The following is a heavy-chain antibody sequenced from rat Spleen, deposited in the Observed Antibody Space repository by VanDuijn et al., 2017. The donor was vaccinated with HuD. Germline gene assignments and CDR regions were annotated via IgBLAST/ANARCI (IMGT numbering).Heavy chain of an antibody. D-gene: IGHD1-12*02. V-gene: IGHV5-19*01. Sequence: EVQLVESGGGLVQPGRSLKLSCAASGFTFSNYGMHWIRQAPTKGLEWVASISPSGGSTYYRDSVKGRFTISRDNAKSTLYLQMDSLRSEDTATYYCTTVITMMVGYFDYWGQGVMVTVSS. CDR1: GFTFSNYG. CDR2: ISPSGGST. CDR3: TTVITMMVGYFDY. J-gene: IGHJ2*01.